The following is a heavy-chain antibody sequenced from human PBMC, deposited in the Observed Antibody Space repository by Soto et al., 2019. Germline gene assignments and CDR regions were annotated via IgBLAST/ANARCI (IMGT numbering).Heavy chain of an antibody. J-gene: IGHJ4*02. V-gene: IGHV3-23*01. D-gene: IGHD3-22*01. CDR1: GFTFSSYA. CDR3: AKLGTIVVFTYPDY. Sequence: PGGSLRLSCAASGFTFSSYAMSWVRQAPGKGLEWVSAISGSGGSTYYADSVKGRFTISRDNSKNTLYLQMNSLRAEDTAVYYCAKLGTIVVFTYPDYLGQGTLVTVPQ. CDR2: ISGSGGST.